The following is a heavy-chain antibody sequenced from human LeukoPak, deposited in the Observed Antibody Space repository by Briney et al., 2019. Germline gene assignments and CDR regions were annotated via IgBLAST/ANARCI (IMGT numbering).Heavy chain of an antibody. V-gene: IGHV3-53*01. CDR1: WVTLSSNY. CDR3: AKDQGSGSENYSWGYFDY. Sequence: GGSLRLSCAASWVTLSSNYMSWGRQAPREGAGGGSGIYNGGSTYYADSVKGRFTISRDNSKNTLYLQMTSLRAEDTAVYYCAKDQGSGSENYSWGYFDYWGQGTLVTVSS. D-gene: IGHD3-10*01. CDR2: IYNGGST. J-gene: IGHJ4*02.